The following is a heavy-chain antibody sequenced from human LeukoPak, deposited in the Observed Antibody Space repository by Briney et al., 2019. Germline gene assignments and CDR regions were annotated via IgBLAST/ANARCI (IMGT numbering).Heavy chain of an antibody. CDR3: ARHLVWRFSFNWFDP. CDR1: GGSISSYY. J-gene: IGHJ5*02. V-gene: IGHV4-4*07. D-gene: IGHD3-16*01. Sequence: SETLSLTCTVSGGSISSYYWSWIRQPAGKGLEWIGRIYTSGSTNYNPSLKSRVTISVDTSKNQFSLKLSSVTAADTAVYYCARHLVWRFSFNWFDPWGQGTLVTVSS. CDR2: IYTSGST.